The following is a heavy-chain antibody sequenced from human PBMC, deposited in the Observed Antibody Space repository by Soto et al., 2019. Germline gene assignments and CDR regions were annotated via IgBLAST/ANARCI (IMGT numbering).Heavy chain of an antibody. CDR3: ARGWPGGNPFYYYYGMYI. J-gene: IGHJ6*02. CDR2: MNPNSGNT. Sequence: ASVKVSCKASGYTFTSYDINWVRQATGQGLEWMGWMNPNSGNTGYAQKFQGRVTMTRNTSISTAYMELSSLRSEDTAVYYCARGWPGGNPFYYYYGMYIWGQETTVTISS. CDR1: GYTFTSYD. V-gene: IGHV1-8*01. D-gene: IGHD2-15*01.